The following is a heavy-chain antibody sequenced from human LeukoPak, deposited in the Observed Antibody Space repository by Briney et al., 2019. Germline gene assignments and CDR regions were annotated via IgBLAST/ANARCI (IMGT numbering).Heavy chain of an antibody. D-gene: IGHD3-9*01. V-gene: IGHV1-18*01. Sequence: ASVNGSCKASGDTFPSYGISWVRHAPGQGLEWMGWISAYNGNTNYAQKLQGRVTMTTDTFTSTAYMELRSLRSEDTAVYYCARIFYDILTGYQHGSEFDYWGQGTLVTVSS. J-gene: IGHJ4*02. CDR2: ISAYNGNT. CDR1: GDTFPSYG. CDR3: ARIFYDILTGYQHGSEFDY.